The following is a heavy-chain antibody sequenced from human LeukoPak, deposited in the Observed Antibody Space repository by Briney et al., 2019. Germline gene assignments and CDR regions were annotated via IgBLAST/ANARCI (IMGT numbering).Heavy chain of an antibody. CDR2: IIPIFGTA. D-gene: IGHD4-11*01. Sequence: GSSVKVSCKASGGTFSSYAISWVRQAPGQGLEWMGGIIPIFGTANYAQKFQGRVTITTDESTSTAYMELSSLRSGDTAVYYCARDAGGPTVTTNLDASDIWGQGTMVTVSS. V-gene: IGHV1-69*05. J-gene: IGHJ3*02. CDR1: GGTFSSYA. CDR3: ARDAGGPTVTTNLDASDI.